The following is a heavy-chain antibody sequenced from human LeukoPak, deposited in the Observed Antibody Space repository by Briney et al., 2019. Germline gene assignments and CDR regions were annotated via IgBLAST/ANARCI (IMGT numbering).Heavy chain of an antibody. CDR1: GGSISSSSYY. D-gene: IGHD2-15*01. CDR3: ARTLGYCSGGSCLYYYYYYIDV. CDR2: IYYSGST. Sequence: SETLSLTCTVSGGSISSSSYYWGWIRQPPGKGLEWIGSIYYSGSTYYNPSLKSRVTISVDTSKNQFSLKLSSVTAADTAVYYCARTLGYCSGGSCLYYYYYYIDVWGKGTTVTVSS. J-gene: IGHJ6*03. V-gene: IGHV4-39*01.